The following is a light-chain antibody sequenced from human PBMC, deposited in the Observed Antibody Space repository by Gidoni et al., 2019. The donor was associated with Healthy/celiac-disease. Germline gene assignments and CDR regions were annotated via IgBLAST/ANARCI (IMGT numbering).Light chain of an antibody. CDR3: QQYYSTPRT. Sequence: IVMTPSPYSLAVSLGERATINCNSSQSVLYSTNHQNYLAWYQQKPGQPPTLLIYWASTRESGVPDRFSGSGSGTDFTLTISSLQAEDVAVYYCQQYYSTPRTVGQGTKVEIK. CDR1: QSVLYSTNHQNY. V-gene: IGKV4-1*01. CDR2: WAS. J-gene: IGKJ1*01.